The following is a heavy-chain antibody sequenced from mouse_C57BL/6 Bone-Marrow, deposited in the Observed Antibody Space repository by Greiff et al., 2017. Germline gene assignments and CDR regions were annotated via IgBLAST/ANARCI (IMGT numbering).Heavy chain of an antibody. J-gene: IGHJ2*01. CDR3: ARDYYGSSFDY. CDR1: GYAFTNYL. D-gene: IGHD1-1*01. Sequence: LVESGAELVRPGTSVKVSCKASGYAFTNYLIEWVKQRPGQGLEWIGVINPGSGGTNYNEKFKGKATLTADKSSSTAYMQLSSLTSEGSAVYFCARDYYGSSFDYWGQGTTLTVSS. V-gene: IGHV1-54*01. CDR2: INPGSGGT.